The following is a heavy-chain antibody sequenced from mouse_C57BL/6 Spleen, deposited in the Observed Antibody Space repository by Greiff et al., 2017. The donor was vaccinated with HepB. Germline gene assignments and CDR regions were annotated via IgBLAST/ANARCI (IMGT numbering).Heavy chain of an antibody. D-gene: IGHD2-2*01. J-gene: IGHJ3*01. CDR1: GFSLTSYG. CDR2: IWGVGST. CDR3: ASRGYDEGFAY. V-gene: IGHV2-6*01. Sequence: VKLVESGPGLVAPSQSLSITCTVSGFSLTSYGVDWVRQSPGKGLEWLGVIWGVGSTNYNSALKSRLSISKDNSKSQVFLKMNSLQTDDTAMYYCASRGYDEGFAYWGQGTLVTVSA.